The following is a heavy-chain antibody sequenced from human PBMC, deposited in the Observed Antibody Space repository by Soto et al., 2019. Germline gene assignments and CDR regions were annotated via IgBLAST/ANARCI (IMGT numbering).Heavy chain of an antibody. J-gene: IGHJ6*02. D-gene: IGHD2-15*01. Sequence: LGGSLRLSCAASGFTFSSYSMNWVRQAPGKGLERVSYISSSSSTIYYADSVKGRFTISRDNAKNSLYLQKNSLRDEDTAVYYCARDGYCSVGSCYSGEVNSYYGMDVCGPGTTVTLSS. V-gene: IGHV3-48*02. CDR1: GFTFSSYS. CDR3: ARDGYCSVGSCYSGEVNSYYGMDV. CDR2: ISSSSSTI.